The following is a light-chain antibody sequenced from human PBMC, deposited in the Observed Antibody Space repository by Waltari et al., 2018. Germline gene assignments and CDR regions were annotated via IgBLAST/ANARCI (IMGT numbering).Light chain of an antibody. Sequence: SVLTQPPSVSGAPGQRVTISCTGSGSNIGAGYDVHWYQQLPRAAPKLLIYGSTSRPLGVPDRFFGSTSGTSASLAIIGLQAEDEADYYCQSYDTSLSVVFGGGTKVTVL. J-gene: IGLJ3*02. V-gene: IGLV1-40*01. CDR1: GSNIGAGYD. CDR2: GST. CDR3: QSYDTSLSVV.